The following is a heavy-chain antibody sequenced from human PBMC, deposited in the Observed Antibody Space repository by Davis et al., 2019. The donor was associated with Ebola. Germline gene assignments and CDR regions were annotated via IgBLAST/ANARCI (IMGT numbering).Heavy chain of an antibody. J-gene: IGHJ4*02. V-gene: IGHV3-23*01. CDR2: ISTSGDNT. CDR1: GFTFGSYV. Sequence: PGGSLRLSCAVSGFTFGSYVMSWVRQAPGKGLEWVSGISTSGDNTYYADSVKGRFTISRDNSKNTLYLQMNSLRAEDTAVYYCARARGSSGWYYFDYWGQGTLVTVSS. CDR3: ARARGSSGWYYFDY. D-gene: IGHD6-19*01.